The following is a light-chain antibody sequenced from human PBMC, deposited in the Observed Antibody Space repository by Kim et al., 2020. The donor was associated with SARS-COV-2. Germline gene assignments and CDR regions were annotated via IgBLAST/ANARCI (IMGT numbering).Light chain of an antibody. CDR2: LNSDGRH. J-gene: IGLJ3*02. CDR3: QTWGSGSWV. V-gene: IGLV4-69*01. CDR1: RGHSSYA. Sequence: ASVKRTCTLSRGHSSYAITWHQQQPEKGPRYLMKLNSDGRHTKGDGIPDRFSGSSSGAERYLTISSLQSEDEADYYCQTWGSGSWVFGGGTKLTVL.